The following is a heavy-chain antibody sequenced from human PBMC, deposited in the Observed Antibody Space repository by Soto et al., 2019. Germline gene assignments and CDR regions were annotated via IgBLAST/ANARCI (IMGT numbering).Heavy chain of an antibody. V-gene: IGHV3-23*01. CDR1: GFTFSSYA. CDR2: ITGCGGST. Sequence: GGSLRLSCAASGFTFSSYAMNWVRQSPGKGLEWVSAITGCGGSTYYADAVKGRFTISRDNSKNTLYLQMNSLRAEDTAVYYCATFTIAIVVVSFWGQGTLVTVSS. J-gene: IGHJ4*02. CDR3: ATFTIAIVVVSF. D-gene: IGHD3-22*01.